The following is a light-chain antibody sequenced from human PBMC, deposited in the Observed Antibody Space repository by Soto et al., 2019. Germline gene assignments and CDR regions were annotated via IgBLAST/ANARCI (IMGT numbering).Light chain of an antibody. J-gene: IGKJ2*01. V-gene: IGKV3-20*01. CDR2: GAS. Sequence: EIVLTQSPGTLSLSPGERATLSCRASQSVSSSYLAWYQQKPGQAPRLLIYGASSRATGIPDRFSGSGSGTDFTLTISRLEPEDFAVYYCQQYGSSPGRYTFGQGTQLEIK. CDR1: QSVSSSY. CDR3: QQYGSSPGRYT.